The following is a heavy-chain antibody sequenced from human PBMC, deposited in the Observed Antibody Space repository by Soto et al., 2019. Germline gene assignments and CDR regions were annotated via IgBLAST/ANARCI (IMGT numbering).Heavy chain of an antibody. D-gene: IGHD6-19*01. J-gene: IGHJ3*02. CDR1: GYTFTSYA. V-gene: IGHV1-3*01. CDR3: ARPIAVAGTGAFDI. Sequence: ASVKVSCKASGYTFTSYAMHWVRQAPGQRLEWMGWINAGNGNTKYSQKFQGRETITRDTSASTAYMELSSLRSEDTSVYYCARPIAVAGTGAFDIWGQGTMVTVSS. CDR2: INAGNGNT.